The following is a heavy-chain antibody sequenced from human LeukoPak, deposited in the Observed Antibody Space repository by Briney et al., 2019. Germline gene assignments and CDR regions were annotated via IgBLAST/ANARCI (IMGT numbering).Heavy chain of an antibody. V-gene: IGHV3-23*01. CDR3: AKADGSYKPLIDY. J-gene: IGHJ4*02. D-gene: IGHD3-10*01. Sequence: GGSLRLSCAASGFTFSICAMNWVRQAPGKGLEWVSGISGSGSSTYYADSVKGRFTISRDSSKNTVYLQMNSLRAEDTAIYYCAKADGSYKPLIDYWGQGTLVTVSS. CDR1: GFTFSICA. CDR2: ISGSGSST.